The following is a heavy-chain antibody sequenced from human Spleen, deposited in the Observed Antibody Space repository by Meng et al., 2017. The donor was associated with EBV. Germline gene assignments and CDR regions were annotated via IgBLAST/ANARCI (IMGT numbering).Heavy chain of an antibody. D-gene: IGHD3-10*02. CDR2: ISHGGST. J-gene: IGHJ4*02. V-gene: IGHV4-4*03. CDR3: ASRVPPYYYDY. Sequence: QGQLEAWGQGLVRPPGSLSLTWGVSRGSISSHNKWNWVRQSPERGLEWIGEISHGGSTNYNPSLRSRVTMSVDKSKNQFSLNLTSVTAADTAVYYCASRVPPYYYDYWGRGTLVTVSS. CDR1: RGSISSHNK.